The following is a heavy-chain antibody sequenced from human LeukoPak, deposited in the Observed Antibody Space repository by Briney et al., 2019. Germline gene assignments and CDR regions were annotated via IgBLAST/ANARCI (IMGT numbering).Heavy chain of an antibody. CDR2: INPDGSDK. J-gene: IGHJ4*02. V-gene: IGHV3-7*01. D-gene: IGHD6-19*01. CDR3: VSGSGWIFDY. CDR1: GSTFSTHW. Sequence: GGSLRLSCATSGSTFSTHWMIWVRQAPGKGLEWVANINPDGSDKQYLDSVKGRFTISRDSARNSLYLQMNSLRAEDTAVYYCVSGSGWIFDYWGQGTLVTVSS.